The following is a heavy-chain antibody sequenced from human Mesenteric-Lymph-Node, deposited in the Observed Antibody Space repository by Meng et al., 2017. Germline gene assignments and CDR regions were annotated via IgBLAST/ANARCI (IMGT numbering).Heavy chain of an antibody. CDR2: IFHSGST. CDR1: GGSIISSVW. CDR3: ARFDISTSGRGDY. V-gene: IGHV4-4*02. J-gene: IGHJ4*02. D-gene: IGHD1-26*01. Sequence: VQLKGPGPGWVKPSGTLSLTCAVSGGSIISSVWWSWVRQSPGKGLEWIGEIFHSGSTQYNPSLKSRATISVDKSKNQFTLKLTSLTAADTATYYCARFDISTSGRGDYWGQGILVTVSS.